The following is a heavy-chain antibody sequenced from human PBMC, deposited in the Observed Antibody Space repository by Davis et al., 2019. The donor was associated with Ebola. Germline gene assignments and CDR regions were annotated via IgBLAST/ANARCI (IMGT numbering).Heavy chain of an antibody. CDR3: LYGMDV. J-gene: IGHJ6*02. CDR1: GFSFSSYW. CDR2: IKQDGSEK. Sequence: GESLKISCAASGFSFSSYWMSWVRQAPGKGLEWVASIKQDGSEKYYVDSVKGRFTISRDNAKNSLYLQMNSLRAEDTAVYYCLYGMDVWGQETTVTVSS. V-gene: IGHV3-7*01.